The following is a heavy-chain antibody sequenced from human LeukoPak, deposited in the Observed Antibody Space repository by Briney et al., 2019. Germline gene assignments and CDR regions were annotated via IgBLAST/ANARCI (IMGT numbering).Heavy chain of an antibody. D-gene: IGHD4-11*01. J-gene: IGHJ3*02. CDR1: GFTFSDHY. Sequence: GGSLRLSCAVSGFTFSDHYMDWVRQAPGKGLEWVSSMSGSHGATYYTDSVKGRFTISRDNSKNTLYLQMNSLTAEDTARYYCTKLDPRDKGNSLDAFDMWGQGTMVTVSS. CDR3: TKLDPRDKGNSLDAFDM. V-gene: IGHV3-23*01. CDR2: MSGSHGAT.